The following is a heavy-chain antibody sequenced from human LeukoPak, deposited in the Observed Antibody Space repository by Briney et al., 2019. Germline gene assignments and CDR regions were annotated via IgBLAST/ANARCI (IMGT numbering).Heavy chain of an antibody. Sequence: SETLSLTCAVYGGSFSGYYWSWIRQPPGKGLEWIGEINHSGSTNYNPSLKSRVTISVDTSKNQFSLKLSSVTAADTAVYYCARGVLDGSGSYFNWFDPWGRGTLVTVSP. CDR1: GGSFSGYY. CDR3: ARGVLDGSGSYFNWFDP. D-gene: IGHD3-10*01. V-gene: IGHV4-34*01. CDR2: INHSGST. J-gene: IGHJ5*02.